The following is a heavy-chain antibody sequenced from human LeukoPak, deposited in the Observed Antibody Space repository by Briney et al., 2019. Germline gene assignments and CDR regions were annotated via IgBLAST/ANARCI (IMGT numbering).Heavy chain of an antibody. J-gene: IGHJ6*02. CDR1: GGSISSYY. Sequence: SETLSLTCTVSGGSISSYYWSWIRQPPGKGLEWIGYIYYSGSTNYNPSLKSRVTISVDTSKNQFSLKLSSVTAADTAVYYCARDRERYFDWLPTFDCYGMDVWGQGTTVTVSS. CDR3: ARDRERYFDWLPTFDCYGMDV. V-gene: IGHV4-59*01. CDR2: IYYSGST. D-gene: IGHD3-9*01.